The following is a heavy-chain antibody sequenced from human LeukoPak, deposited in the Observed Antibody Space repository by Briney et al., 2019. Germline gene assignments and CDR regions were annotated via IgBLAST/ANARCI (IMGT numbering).Heavy chain of an antibody. J-gene: IGHJ4*02. D-gene: IGHD4-17*01. Sequence: GGSLRLSCAASGFTFSDYYMGWIRQAPGKGLEWVSSISSSSSYIYYADSVKGRFTISRDNAKNSLYLQMNSLRAEDTAVFYCATNDYGASDYWGQGTLVTVSS. V-gene: IGHV3-11*06. CDR1: GFTFSDYY. CDR2: ISSSSSYI. CDR3: ATNDYGASDY.